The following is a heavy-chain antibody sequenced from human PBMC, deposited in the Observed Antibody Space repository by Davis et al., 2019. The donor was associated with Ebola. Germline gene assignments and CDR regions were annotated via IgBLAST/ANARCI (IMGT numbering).Heavy chain of an antibody. CDR1: GGSISSYY. D-gene: IGHD5-12*01. CDR2: IYYSGST. J-gene: IGHJ4*02. V-gene: IGHV4-59*08. CDR3: ARSGYSGYDPRINFDY. Sequence: MPSETLSLTCTVSGGSISSYYWSWIRQPSGKGLEWIGYIYYSGSTDYNPSLKSRVTISLDTSKNQFSLKLNSVTAADTAVYYCARSGYSGYDPRINFDYWGQGTLVTVSS.